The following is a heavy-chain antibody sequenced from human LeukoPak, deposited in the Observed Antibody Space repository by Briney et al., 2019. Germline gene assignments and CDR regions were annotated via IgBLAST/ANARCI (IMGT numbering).Heavy chain of an antibody. CDR3: ARQHCSGGDCYFFD. J-gene: IGHJ4*02. CDR2: IWYDGNNK. Sequence: GRSLRLSCAASGFTFSSYGMHWVRQAPGKGLEWVALIWYDGNNKYYADSVKGRFTISRDNSKNTLYLQLNSLRAEDTAVYYCARQHCSGGDCYFFDWGQGTLVTVSP. CDR1: GFTFSSYG. D-gene: IGHD2-15*01. V-gene: IGHV3-33*01.